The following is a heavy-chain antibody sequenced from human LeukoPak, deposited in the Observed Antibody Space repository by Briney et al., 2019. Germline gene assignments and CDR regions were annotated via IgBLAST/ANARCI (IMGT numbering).Heavy chain of an antibody. Sequence: SETLSLTCTVSGGSISSYYWSWIRQPPGKGLEWIGYIYYSGSTNYNPSLKSRVTISVDTSKNQFSLKLSSVTAADTAVYYCARVHGGGYFDYWGQGTLVTVSS. CDR2: IYYSGST. D-gene: IGHD3-16*01. CDR1: GGSISSYY. CDR3: ARVHGGGYFDY. V-gene: IGHV4-59*01. J-gene: IGHJ4*02.